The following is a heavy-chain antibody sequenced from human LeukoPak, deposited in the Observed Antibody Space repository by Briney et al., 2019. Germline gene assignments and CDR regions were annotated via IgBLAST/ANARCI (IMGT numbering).Heavy chain of an antibody. Sequence: ASVKVSCKVSGYTLTELSMHWVRQAPGKGLEWMGGFDPEDGETIYAQKFQGRVTMTEDTSTDTAYMELSSLRSEDTAVYYCARSQKEYYYYYYYMDVWGKGTTVTISS. D-gene: IGHD2/OR15-2a*01. CDR2: FDPEDGET. CDR1: GYTLTELS. CDR3: ARSQKEYYYYYYYMDV. V-gene: IGHV1-24*01. J-gene: IGHJ6*03.